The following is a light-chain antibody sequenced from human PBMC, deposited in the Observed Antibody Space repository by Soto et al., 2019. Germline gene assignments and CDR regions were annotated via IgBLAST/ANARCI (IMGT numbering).Light chain of an antibody. J-gene: IGKJ5*01. V-gene: IGKV3-20*01. CDR3: QQYGSSPRIT. CDR1: QSVSSSY. Sequence: DIVLTQSPGARSLSPGERATLSCRASQSVSSSYLAWYQQKPGQAPRLLIYGASSRATGIPDRFSGSGSGTDFTLTIRRLEPEDFAVYYCQQYGSSPRITFGQGTRLEIK. CDR2: GAS.